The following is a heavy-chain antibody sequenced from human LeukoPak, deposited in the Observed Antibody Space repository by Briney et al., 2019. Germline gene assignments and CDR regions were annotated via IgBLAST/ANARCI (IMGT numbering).Heavy chain of an antibody. J-gene: IGHJ4*02. V-gene: IGHV3-9*01. D-gene: IGHD3-16*02. Sequence: GGSLRLSCAASGFTFSDYYMSWIRQAPGKGLEWVSGISWNSGSIGYADSVKGRFTISRDNAKNSLYLQMNSLRAEDTALYYCAKGRADYDYVWGSYRPSAFDYWGQGTLVTVSS. CDR3: AKGRADYDYVWGSYRPSAFDY. CDR2: ISWNSGSI. CDR1: GFTFSDYY.